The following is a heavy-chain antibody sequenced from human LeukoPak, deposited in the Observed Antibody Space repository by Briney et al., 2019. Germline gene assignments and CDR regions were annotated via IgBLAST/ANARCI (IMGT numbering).Heavy chain of an antibody. CDR2: INPNSGGT. V-gene: IGHV1-2*02. CDR3: ARLYDFWSGTDGDYYYGMDV. Sequence: GASVKVSCKAPGYTFTGYYMHWVRQAPGQGLEWMGWINPNSGGTNYAQKFQGRVTMTRDTSISTAYMELSRLRSDDTAVYYCARLYDFWSGTDGDYYYGMDVWGQGTTVTVSS. D-gene: IGHD3-3*01. CDR1: GYTFTGYY. J-gene: IGHJ6*02.